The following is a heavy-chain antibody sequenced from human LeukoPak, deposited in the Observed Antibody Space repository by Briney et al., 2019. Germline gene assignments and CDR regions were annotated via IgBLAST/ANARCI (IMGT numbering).Heavy chain of an antibody. J-gene: IGHJ4*02. Sequence: PGGSLRLSCAASGFNFYGFNMAWVRQAPGRGLEWVATTDRAGSGTEYIHSVRGRFTISRDNTKNLIHLQMNSLSAEDTAVYFCVTKYWYRFDYWGQGILVTVSS. V-gene: IGHV3-7*01. CDR1: GFNFYGFN. CDR3: VTKYWYRFDY. CDR2: TDRAGSGT. D-gene: IGHD2/OR15-2a*01.